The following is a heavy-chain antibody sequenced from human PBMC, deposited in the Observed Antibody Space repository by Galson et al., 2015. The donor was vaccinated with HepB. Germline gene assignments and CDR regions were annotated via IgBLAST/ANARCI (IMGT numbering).Heavy chain of an antibody. CDR3: ARDLGYYGSGSFFY. CDR2: IHHSGTT. V-gene: IGHV4-4*02. D-gene: IGHD3-10*01. Sequence: SETLSLTCGVSGGSINSDNWWSWVRQSPEKGLEWIGEIHHSGTTNSNPSLQSRVTISIDKSKNHFSLNLYSVTAADTAIYYCARDLGYYGSGSFFYWGRGTLVTVSS. CDR1: GGSINSDNW. J-gene: IGHJ4*02.